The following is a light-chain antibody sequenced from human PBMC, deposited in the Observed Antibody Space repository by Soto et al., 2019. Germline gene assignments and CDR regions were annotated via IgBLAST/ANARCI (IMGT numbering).Light chain of an antibody. V-gene: IGKV3-15*01. CDR1: QNVGTK. CDR3: QQYDTWPPLT. Sequence: EIVMTQSPATLSVSPGERATLSCRASQNVGTKLAWYLQKPGQAPRLLIYGASTRATDIPARFSGSGSGTEFTLTISSLQSEDFAVYYCQQYDTWPPLTFGGGTKVEIK. CDR2: GAS. J-gene: IGKJ4*01.